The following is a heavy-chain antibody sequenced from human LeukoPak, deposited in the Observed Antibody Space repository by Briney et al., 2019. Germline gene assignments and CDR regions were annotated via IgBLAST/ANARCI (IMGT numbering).Heavy chain of an antibody. J-gene: IGHJ4*02. CDR2: ISGSGGST. D-gene: IGHD3-3*01. CDR3: ARDGYDFWSGIDY. CDR1: GFTFSSYA. Sequence: PGGSLRLSCAASGFTFSSYAMSWVRQAPGKGLEWVSAISGSGGSTYYADSVKGRFTISRDNSRTTLYLLMNSLRAEDTAVYYCARDGYDFWSGIDYWGQGTLVTVSS. V-gene: IGHV3-23*01.